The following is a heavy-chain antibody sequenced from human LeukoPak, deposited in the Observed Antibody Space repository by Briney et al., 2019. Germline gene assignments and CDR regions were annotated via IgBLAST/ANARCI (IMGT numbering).Heavy chain of an antibody. CDR2: ISNDGNAQ. D-gene: IGHD6-19*01. CDR1: GFTFSHYP. V-gene: IGHV3-30*04. CDR3: AREGGSSGRAGYFDF. J-gene: IGHJ4*02. Sequence: GGSLRLSCAASGFTFSHYPMHWVRQAPGEGLEWVAGISNDGNAQHYADSVKGRFTVSRDNSKNALYVQLNNLNAEDTAVYYCAREGGSSGRAGYFDFWGQGALVTASS.